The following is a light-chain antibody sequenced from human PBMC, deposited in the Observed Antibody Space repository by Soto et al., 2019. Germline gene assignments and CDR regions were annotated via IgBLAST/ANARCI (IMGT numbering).Light chain of an antibody. J-gene: IGKJ4*01. CDR1: QTLSSW. Sequence: DIQMPQSPSTLSASVGDRVTITCRASQTLSSWLAWYQQKPGKAPKLLIYDVSSLESGVPSRFSGSGSGTEFTLTISSLQPDDFATYYCQQYNSYSLTFGGGTKVEI. V-gene: IGKV1-5*01. CDR2: DVS. CDR3: QQYNSYSLT.